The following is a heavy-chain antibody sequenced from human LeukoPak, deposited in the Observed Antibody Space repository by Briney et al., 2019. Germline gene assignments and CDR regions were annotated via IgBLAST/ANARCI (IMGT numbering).Heavy chain of an antibody. Sequence: PGGSLRLSCAASGFTFDDYGMTWVRQTPGKGLEWVSDITWNGDSTGYVDSVKGRFTISRDNAKNSLFLEMNSLRAEDTAFYHCARVRTPRVWAGTSYYYYYMDVWGKGTTVTVSS. CDR3: ARVRTPRVWAGTSYYYYYMDV. D-gene: IGHD3-10*01. CDR2: ITWNGDST. CDR1: GFTFDDYG. V-gene: IGHV3-20*01. J-gene: IGHJ6*03.